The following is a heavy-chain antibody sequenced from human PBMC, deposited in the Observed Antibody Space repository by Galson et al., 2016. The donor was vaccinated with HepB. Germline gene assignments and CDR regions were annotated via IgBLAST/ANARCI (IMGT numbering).Heavy chain of an antibody. Sequence: ETLSLTCAVSGDSISNNNWWTWVRQPPGEGLEWIGETLHSGTTNYNPSLKSRVTISVDKSKNQFSLKLTSVTAADTAVYYCASRTTFPYWGQGTLVTVSS. J-gene: IGHJ4*02. D-gene: IGHD1-1*01. V-gene: IGHV4-4*02. CDR1: GDSISNNNW. CDR3: ASRTTFPY. CDR2: TLHSGTT.